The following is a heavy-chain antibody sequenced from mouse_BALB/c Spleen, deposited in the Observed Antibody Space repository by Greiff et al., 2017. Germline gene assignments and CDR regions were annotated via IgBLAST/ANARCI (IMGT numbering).Heavy chain of an antibody. D-gene: IGHD2-3*01. Sequence: EVQLQQSGAELVRSGASVKLSCTASGFNIKDYYMHWVKQRPEQGLEWIGWIDPENGDTEYAPKFQGKATMTADTSSNTAYLQLSSLTSEDTAVNYCKGYYGFAYWGQGTLVTVSA. CDR1: GFNIKDYY. CDR2: IDPENGDT. CDR3: KGYYGFAY. V-gene: IGHV14-4*02. J-gene: IGHJ3*01.